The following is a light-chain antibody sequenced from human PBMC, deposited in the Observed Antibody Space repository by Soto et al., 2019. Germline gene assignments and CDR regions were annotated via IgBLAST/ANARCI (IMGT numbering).Light chain of an antibody. Sequence: MTQSPATLSLSPGERATLSCRASQSLSSIYLAWYQQKPGQAPRLLIYRTSSRATGIPDRFSGSESETDFTLTISRLEPDDSAVYYCQQYGSSPRTFGPGTKVDIK. CDR1: QSLSSIY. J-gene: IGKJ1*01. CDR3: QQYGSSPRT. CDR2: RTS. V-gene: IGKV3-20*01.